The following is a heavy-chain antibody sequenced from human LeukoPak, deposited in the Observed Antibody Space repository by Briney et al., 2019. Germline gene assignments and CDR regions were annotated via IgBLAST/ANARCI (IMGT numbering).Heavy chain of an antibody. D-gene: IGHD3-22*01. CDR1: GGSISSYY. Sequence: PSETLSLTCTVSGGSISSYYWSWIRQPPGKGLEWIGYIYYSGSTNYNPSLKSRVTISVDTSKNQFSLKLSSVTAADTAMYYCARESGYYDRSGYSHWGQGTLVTVSP. V-gene: IGHV4-59*12. CDR3: ARESGYYDRSGYSH. CDR2: IYYSGST. J-gene: IGHJ4*02.